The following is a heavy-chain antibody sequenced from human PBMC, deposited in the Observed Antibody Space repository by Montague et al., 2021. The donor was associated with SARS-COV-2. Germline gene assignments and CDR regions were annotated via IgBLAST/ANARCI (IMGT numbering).Heavy chain of an antibody. CDR3: TRDWGCTHLDY. CDR2: IDWDDEK. Sequence: PALVKPTQTLTLTCTFSGFSLSTSGMCVSWIRQPPGKALEWLARIDWDDEKYYSTSLKTRHTISKDTSKNQVVLTMTNMDPVDTATYYCTRDWGCTHLDYWGQGTLVTVSS. CDR1: GFSLSTSGMC. V-gene: IGHV2-70*11. D-gene: IGHD7-27*01. J-gene: IGHJ4*02.